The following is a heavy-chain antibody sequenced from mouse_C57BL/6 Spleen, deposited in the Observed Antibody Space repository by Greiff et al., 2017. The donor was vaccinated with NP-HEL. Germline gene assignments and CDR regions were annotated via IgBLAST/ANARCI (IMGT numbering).Heavy chain of an antibody. CDR2: IWSDGST. V-gene: IGHV2-6-1*01. CDR1: GFSLTSYG. Sequence: VKVVESGPGLVAPSQSLSITCTVSGFSLTSYGVHWVRQPPGKGLEWLVVIWSDGSTTYNSALKSRLSISKDNSKSQVFLKMNSLQTDDTAMYYCARHEGSYYAMDYWGQGTSVTVSS. J-gene: IGHJ4*01. CDR3: ARHEGSYYAMDY.